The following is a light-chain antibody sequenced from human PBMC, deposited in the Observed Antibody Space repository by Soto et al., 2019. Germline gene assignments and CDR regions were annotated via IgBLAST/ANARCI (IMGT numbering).Light chain of an antibody. J-gene: IGKJ1*01. Sequence: EIVMTQSQATLSVSPGERATLSCRSSQSVSSNLAWYQQKPGQAPRLLIYDASNRATGIPARFSGSGSGTDFTLTISSLEPEDFAVYYCQQRSNWPPITFGQGSKVDI. CDR3: QQRSNWPPIT. CDR1: QSVSSN. CDR2: DAS. V-gene: IGKV3-11*01.